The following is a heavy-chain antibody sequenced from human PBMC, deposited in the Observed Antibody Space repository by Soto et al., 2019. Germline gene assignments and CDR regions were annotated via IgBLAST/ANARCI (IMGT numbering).Heavy chain of an antibody. CDR2: IYWNDDK. CDR1: GFSLSTSGVG. D-gene: IGHD2-15*01. J-gene: IGHJ3*02. V-gene: IGHV2-5*01. CDR3: AHRLGLVVAARGAFEI. Sequence: SCPTLVNPTQTLTLTCTFSGFSLSTSGVGVGWIRQPPGKALEWLALIYWNDDKRYSPSLKSRLTITKDTSKNQVVITMTNMDTVDAATYSCAHRLGLVVAARGAFEIWGQGTMVPIS.